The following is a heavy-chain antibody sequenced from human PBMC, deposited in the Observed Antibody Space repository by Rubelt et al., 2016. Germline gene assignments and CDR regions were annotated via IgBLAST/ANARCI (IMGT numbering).Heavy chain of an antibody. J-gene: IGHJ6*03. CDR3: ARDYGDYYYYYMDV. Sequence: QVQLQESGPGLVKPSETLSLTCTVSGGSISSYYWSWIRQPPGKGLEWIGYIYYSGSTNYNPSLKSRVPISVDTSKSQFSLKLSSAIAADTAVYYCARDYGDYYYYYMDVWGKGTTVTVSS. CDR2: IYYSGST. CDR1: GGSISSYY. D-gene: IGHD4-17*01. V-gene: IGHV4-59*01.